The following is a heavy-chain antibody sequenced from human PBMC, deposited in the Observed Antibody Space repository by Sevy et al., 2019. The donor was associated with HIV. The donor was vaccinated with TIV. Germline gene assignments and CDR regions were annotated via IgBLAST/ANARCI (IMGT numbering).Heavy chain of an antibody. CDR3: ARGDYYGSLYYFDY. J-gene: IGHJ4*02. CDR1: GFTFNYHF. D-gene: IGHD3-10*01. V-gene: IGHV3-21*01. Sequence: GGSLRLSCEASGFTFNYHFMNWVRQVPGKGLEWVSYISSASSYINYSDSVKGRFTISRDNAKNLVFLEMNNLRPEDTAVYFCARGDYYGSLYYFDYWGQGTLVTVSS. CDR2: ISSASSYI.